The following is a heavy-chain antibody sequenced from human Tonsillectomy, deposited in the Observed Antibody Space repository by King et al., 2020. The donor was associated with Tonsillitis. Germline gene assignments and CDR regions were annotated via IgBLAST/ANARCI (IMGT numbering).Heavy chain of an antibody. CDR1: GFTFSSYG. Sequence: VQLVESGGGVVQPGRSLRLSCAASGFTFSSYGMHWVRQAPGKGLEWVAVISYDGSNKYYADSVKGRFTISIDNSKNTLYLQMNSLRAEDTAVYYCAKDHTYYAFWSGYSYDYVGMDVWGQGTTVTVSS. CDR2: ISYDGSNK. V-gene: IGHV3-30*18. J-gene: IGHJ6*02. D-gene: IGHD3-3*01. CDR3: AKDHTYYAFWSGYSYDYVGMDV.